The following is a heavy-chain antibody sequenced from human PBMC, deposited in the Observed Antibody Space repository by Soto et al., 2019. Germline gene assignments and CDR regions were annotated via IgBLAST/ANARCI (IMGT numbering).Heavy chain of an antibody. CDR2: IIPIFGTA. CDR3: ARASGSGSYYEYYYYGMDV. Sequence: GGSVKVSFKASGGTFSSYAISWLRQAPGQRLERMGGIIPIFGTANYAQKFQGRVTITADKSTSTAYMELSSLRSEDTAVYYCARASGSGSYYEYYYYGMDVWGQGTTVTVSS. J-gene: IGHJ6*02. CDR1: GGTFSSYA. D-gene: IGHD3-10*01. V-gene: IGHV1-69*06.